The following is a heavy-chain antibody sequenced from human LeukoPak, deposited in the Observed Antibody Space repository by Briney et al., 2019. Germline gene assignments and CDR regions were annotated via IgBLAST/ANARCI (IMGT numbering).Heavy chain of an antibody. V-gene: IGHV3-49*03. CDR1: GFTFGDYA. J-gene: IGHJ4*02. CDR2: IRSKAYGGTT. D-gene: IGHD5-18*01. Sequence: SGGSLRLSCTASGFTFGDYAMSWFRQAPGKWLEWVGFIRSKAYGGTTEYAASVKGRFTISRDDSKSIAYQQMNGLKTEDTAVYYCTRVRGYRHGYFDYWGQGTLVTASS. CDR3: TRVRGYRHGYFDY.